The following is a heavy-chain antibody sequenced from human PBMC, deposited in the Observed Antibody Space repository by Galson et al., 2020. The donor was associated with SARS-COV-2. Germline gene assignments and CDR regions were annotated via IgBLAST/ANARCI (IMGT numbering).Heavy chain of an antibody. D-gene: IGHD2-8*02. CDR3: ARGLDGTGRFNGWDY. CDR1: GGSFSGYF. Sequence: STTLSISCAAYGGSFSGYFCSWIRQPPRTGLEWLGEVNHSGSTNYNPSLKSRVTITVDTSKTQFYLTLSAVTAADTAVYYCARGLDGTGRFNGWDYWGQGTLVTVSS. J-gene: IGHJ4*02. CDR2: VNHSGST. V-gene: IGHV4-34*01.